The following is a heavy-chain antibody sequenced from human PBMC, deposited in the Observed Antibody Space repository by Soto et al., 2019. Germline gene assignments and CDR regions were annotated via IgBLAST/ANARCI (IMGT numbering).Heavy chain of an antibody. J-gene: IGHJ4*02. V-gene: IGHV3-30*18. CDR3: AKELSGSYFGYFDY. CDR1: GFTFSSYG. D-gene: IGHD1-26*01. CDR2: ISYDGSNK. Sequence: QVQLVESRGGVVQPGRSLRLSCAASGFTFSSYGMHWVRQAPGKGLEWVAVISYDGSNKYYADSVKGRFTISRDNSKNTLYLQMNSLRAEDTAVYYCAKELSGSYFGYFDYWGQGTLVTVSS.